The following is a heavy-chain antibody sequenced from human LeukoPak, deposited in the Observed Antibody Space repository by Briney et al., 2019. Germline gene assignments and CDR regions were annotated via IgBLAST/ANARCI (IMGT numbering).Heavy chain of an antibody. CDR2: TYYRSKWYN. D-gene: IGHD6-25*01. J-gene: IGHJ3*02. V-gene: IGHV6-1*01. Sequence: SQTLSLTCAISGDTVSSNSAACNWIRQSPSRGLEWLGRTYYRSKWYNDYAVSVKSRITINPDTSKNQFSLQLNSVTPDCICVYYSGRDAEMAAAATGGFDIWGQGTMVTVSS. CDR1: GDTVSSNSAA. CDR3: GRDAEMAAAATGGFDI.